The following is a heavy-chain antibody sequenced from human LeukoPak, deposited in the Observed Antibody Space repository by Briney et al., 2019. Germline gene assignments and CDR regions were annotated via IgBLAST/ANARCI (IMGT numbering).Heavy chain of an antibody. J-gene: IGHJ4*02. Sequence: SETLSLTCTVSGGPISSYYWSWIRQPPGKGLEWIGYIYYSGSTSYNPSLKSRVTISVDTSKNQFSLKLSSVTAADTAVYYCARGYSGSYGRFDYWGQGTLVTVSS. CDR1: GGPISSYY. CDR3: ARGYSGSYGRFDY. D-gene: IGHD1-26*01. V-gene: IGHV4-59*01. CDR2: IYYSGST.